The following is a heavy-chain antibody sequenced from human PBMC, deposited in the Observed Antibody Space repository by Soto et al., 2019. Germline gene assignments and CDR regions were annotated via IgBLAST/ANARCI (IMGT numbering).Heavy chain of an antibody. Sequence: EVQLMESGGGLVQPGGSLRLSCAASGFTFSRYSLNWVRQSPGKGLEWVSCFSSSSSTIYYADSVKGRFTISRDNAKNSLYLQMSSLREEDTAVYYCAREGSAYYDSSGYVDDAFDIWGQGTMVTVSS. CDR3: AREGSAYYDSSGYVDDAFDI. CDR2: FSSSSSTI. CDR1: GFTFSRYS. V-gene: IGHV3-48*02. D-gene: IGHD3-22*01. J-gene: IGHJ3*02.